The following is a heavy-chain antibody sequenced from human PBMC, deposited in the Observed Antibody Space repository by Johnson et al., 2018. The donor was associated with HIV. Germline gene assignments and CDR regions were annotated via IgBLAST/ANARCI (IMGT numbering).Heavy chain of an antibody. CDR3: ARGYSYEWRGELDAFYI. CDR1: GFTFSNYW. J-gene: IGHJ3*02. Sequence: MQLVESGGGVVQPGRSLRLSCAASGFTFSNYWMSWVRQAPGKGLEWVANIKQDGSETYYVDSVKGRFTISRDNAKNSLNLQMNSLRAEDTAVYYCARGYSYEWRGELDAFYIWGQGTIVTVSS. CDR2: IKQDGSET. D-gene: IGHD5-18*01. V-gene: IGHV3-7*05.